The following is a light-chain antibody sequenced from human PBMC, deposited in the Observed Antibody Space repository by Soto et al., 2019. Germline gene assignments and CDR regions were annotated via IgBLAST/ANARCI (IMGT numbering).Light chain of an antibody. Sequence: QSALTQPASVSGSPGQSITISCSGTSSDVGGYKYVSWYQQHPGKAPKLMIYEVGNRPSGVPDRFSGSKSGNTASLTVSGLQSEDEADYYCSSYAGSNNLIFGGGTKLTVL. J-gene: IGLJ2*01. CDR3: SSYAGSNNLI. V-gene: IGLV2-8*01. CDR1: SSDVGGYKY. CDR2: EVG.